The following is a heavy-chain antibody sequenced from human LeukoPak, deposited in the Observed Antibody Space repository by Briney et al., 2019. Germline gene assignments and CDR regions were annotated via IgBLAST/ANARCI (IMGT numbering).Heavy chain of an antibody. V-gene: IGHV6-1*01. CDR2: TYYRSKFYN. CDR1: GDSVSRNNAG. J-gene: IGHJ4*02. Sequence: SQTLSLTCAISGDSVSRNNAGWNWIRQSPSGGLEWLGRTYYRSKFYNDYAVSVQSRITIDPDTSRNQFSLQLNSVTPEDTAIYYCVRGQWNTIYYFDSWGQGTLVTVSS. CDR3: VRGQWNTIYYFDS. D-gene: IGHD6-19*01.